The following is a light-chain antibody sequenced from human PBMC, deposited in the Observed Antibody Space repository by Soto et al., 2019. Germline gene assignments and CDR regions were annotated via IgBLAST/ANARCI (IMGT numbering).Light chain of an antibody. V-gene: IGLV1-44*01. CDR3: AAWDDSLNGWV. Sequence: QSVLTQPPSASGTPGQRVTISCSGSSSNIGSTTVSWYQQLPGTAPKLLIYTNNQRPSGVPDRCSGSKSDTSASLAISGLQSEDDADYYCAAWDDSLNGWVFCGGTKLTVL. CDR2: TNN. CDR1: SSNIGSTT. J-gene: IGLJ3*02.